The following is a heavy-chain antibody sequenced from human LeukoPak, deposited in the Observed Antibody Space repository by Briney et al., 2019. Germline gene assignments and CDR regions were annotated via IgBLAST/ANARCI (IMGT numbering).Heavy chain of an antibody. CDR2: IGTHGTTT. V-gene: IGHV3-23*01. D-gene: IGHD6-25*01. CDR1: GFTFSSYA. Sequence: GGSLRLSCAASGFTFSSYAMTWVRQAPGKGLEWVSSIGTHGTTTYYADSVKGRFTISRGDSKNTLYLQMYSLRADDTAVYYCAAERYSDGCCWFDPWGQGTLVTVSS. J-gene: IGHJ5*02. CDR3: AAERYSDGCCWFDP.